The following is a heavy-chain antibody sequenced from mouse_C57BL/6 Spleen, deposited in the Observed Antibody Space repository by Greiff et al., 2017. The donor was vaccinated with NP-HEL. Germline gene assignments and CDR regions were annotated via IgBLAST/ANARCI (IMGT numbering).Heavy chain of an antibody. V-gene: IGHV5-4*01. CDR3: ARDSPYSNYVYFDY. D-gene: IGHD2-5*01. J-gene: IGHJ2*01. CDR2: ISDGGSYT. CDR1: GFTFSSYA. Sequence: DVHLVESGGGLVKPGGSLKLSCAASGFTFSSYAMSWVRQTPEKRLEWVATISDGGSYTYYPDNVKGRFTISRDNAKNNLYLQMSHLKSEDTAMYYCARDSPYSNYVYFDYWGQGTTLTVSS.